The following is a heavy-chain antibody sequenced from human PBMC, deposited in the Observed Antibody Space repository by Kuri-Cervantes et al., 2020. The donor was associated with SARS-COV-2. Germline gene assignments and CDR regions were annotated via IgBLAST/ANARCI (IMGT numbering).Heavy chain of an antibody. J-gene: IGHJ6*03. CDR1: GGSISSHY. Sequence: GSLRLSCTVSGGSISSHYWSWIRQPPGKGLEWIGSIYYSGSTYYNPSLKSRVTISVDTSKNQFSLKLSSVTAADTAVYYCARNPAARRGYYYYYMDVWGKGTTVTVSS. CDR2: IYYSGST. V-gene: IGHV4-59*05. D-gene: IGHD6-6*01. CDR3: ARNPAARRGYYYYYMDV.